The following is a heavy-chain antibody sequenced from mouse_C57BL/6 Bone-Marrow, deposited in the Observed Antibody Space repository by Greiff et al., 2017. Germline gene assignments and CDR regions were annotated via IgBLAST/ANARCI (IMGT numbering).Heavy chain of an antibody. CDR3: ARYYDGYYDAMDY. CDR1: GYTFTSYW. CDR2: INPSSGYT. Sequence: VQGVESGAELAKPGASVKLSCKASGYTFTSYWMHWVKQRPGQGLEWIGYINPSSGYTKYNQKFKDKATLTADKSSSTAYMQLSSLTYEDSAVYYCARYYDGYYDAMDYWGQGTSVTVSS. J-gene: IGHJ4*01. D-gene: IGHD2-3*01. V-gene: IGHV1-7*01.